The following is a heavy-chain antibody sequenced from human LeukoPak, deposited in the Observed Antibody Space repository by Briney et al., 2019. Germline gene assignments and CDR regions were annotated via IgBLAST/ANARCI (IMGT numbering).Heavy chain of an antibody. V-gene: IGHV3-30*02. Sequence: QPGGSLRLSCAASGFTFSSYGMHWVRQAPGKGLEWVAYIQYDGSNEQYADSVKGRFSISRDRSKNILYLQLNSLRAEDTAVYYCAKDRCSNGIGCYYYYMDVWGKGTTVTISS. CDR3: AKDRCSNGIGCYYYYMDV. CDR1: GFTFSSYG. CDR2: IQYDGSNE. D-gene: IGHD2-8*01. J-gene: IGHJ6*03.